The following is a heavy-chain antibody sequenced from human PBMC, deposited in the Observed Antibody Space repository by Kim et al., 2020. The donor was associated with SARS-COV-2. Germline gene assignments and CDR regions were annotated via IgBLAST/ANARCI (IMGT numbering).Heavy chain of an antibody. D-gene: IGHD6-13*01. CDR2: ISGSGGST. V-gene: IGHV3-23*01. CDR1: GFTFSSYA. CDR3: AKMNSSSWYGPAWFDP. J-gene: IGHJ5*02. Sequence: GGSLRLSCAASGFTFSSYAMSWVRQAPGKGLEWVSAISGSGGSTYYADSVKGRFTISRDNSKNTLYLQMNSLRAEDTAVYYCAKMNSSSWYGPAWFDPWGQGTLVTVSS.